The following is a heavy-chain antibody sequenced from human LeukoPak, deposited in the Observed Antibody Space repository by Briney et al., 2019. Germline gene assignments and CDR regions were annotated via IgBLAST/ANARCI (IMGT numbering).Heavy chain of an antibody. Sequence: ASVKVSCKASGYTFTTYYMHWVRQAPGQGLEWMGIINPSGGSTTYAQNFQGRVTMTRDTSTSAVYMELSSLRSEDTAVYYCARGGPWPAAPHQYYFDYWGQGTLVTVSS. J-gene: IGHJ4*02. CDR2: INPSGGST. CDR3: ARGGPWPAAPHQYYFDY. V-gene: IGHV1-46*01. CDR1: GYTFTTYY.